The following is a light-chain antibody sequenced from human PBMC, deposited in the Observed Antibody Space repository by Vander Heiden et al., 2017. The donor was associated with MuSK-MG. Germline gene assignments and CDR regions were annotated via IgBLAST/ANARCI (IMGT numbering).Light chain of an antibody. J-gene: IGKJ2*01. V-gene: IGKV3-15*01. Sequence: EVVMTQSPATLSVSPGERATLSCRASQNVLRNLAWYQQRPGQAPRLLIYGASVRAAGISARFSGSGCGTDFSLTISSLQSEDFAVYYCQQYKNWPPYTFGQGTKMEI. CDR2: GAS. CDR1: QNVLRN. CDR3: QQYKNWPPYT.